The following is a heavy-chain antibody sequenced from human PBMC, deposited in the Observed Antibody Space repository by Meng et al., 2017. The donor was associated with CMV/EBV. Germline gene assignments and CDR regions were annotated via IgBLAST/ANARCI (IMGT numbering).Heavy chain of an antibody. CDR2: INHSGST. V-gene: IGHV4-34*01. J-gene: IGHJ4*02. Sequence: GSFSGYYWSWSRQPPGKGLEWIGEINHSGSTNYNPSLKSRVTISVDTSKNQFSLKLSSVTAADTAVYYCASSNYDFWSGYSYYFDYWGQGTLVTVSS. CDR3: ASSNYDFWSGYSYYFDY. CDR1: GSFSGYY. D-gene: IGHD3-3*01.